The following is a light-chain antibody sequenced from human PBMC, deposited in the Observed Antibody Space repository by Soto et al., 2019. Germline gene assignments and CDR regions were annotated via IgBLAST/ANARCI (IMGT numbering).Light chain of an antibody. CDR1: SSNIGSNY. CDR3: AAWDDSLSGRV. J-gene: IGLJ2*01. V-gene: IGLV1-47*01. Sequence: QPVLTQPPSASGTPGQRVTISCSGSSSNIGSNYVYWYQQLPGTAPKLLIYRNNQRPSGVPDRFSGSKSGNSASLAISGPRSEDEADYYCAAWDDSLSGRVFGGGTKLTVL. CDR2: RNN.